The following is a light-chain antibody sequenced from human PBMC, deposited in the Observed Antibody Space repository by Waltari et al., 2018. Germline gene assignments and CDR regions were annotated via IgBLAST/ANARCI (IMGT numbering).Light chain of an antibody. V-gene: IGLV1-51*02. CDR3: GTWDNTLSPV. CDR2: GND. Sequence: IGDNYVSWYQQFPGAAPKVLIYGNDKRTTGTPDRFSASKSGTSAPLDITGLQTGDEADYFCGTWDNTLSPVFGGGTTVTVL. J-gene: IGLJ2*01. CDR1: IGDNY.